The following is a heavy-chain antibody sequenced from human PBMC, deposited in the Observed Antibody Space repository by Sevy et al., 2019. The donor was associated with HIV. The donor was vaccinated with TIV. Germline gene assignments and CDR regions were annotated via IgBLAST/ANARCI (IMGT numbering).Heavy chain of an antibody. D-gene: IGHD6-13*01. CDR2: IGTSSSTL. Sequence: GGSLRLSCAASGFTFSRYSMNRVRQAPGQGLEWVSYIGTSSSTLYYADSVKGRFTISRDNAKNSLYLQMNSLRAEDTALYYCARDGYTSSWYSSYFDYWGQGALVTVSS. CDR1: GFTFSRYS. CDR3: ARDGYTSSWYSSYFDY. V-gene: IGHV3-48*01. J-gene: IGHJ4*02.